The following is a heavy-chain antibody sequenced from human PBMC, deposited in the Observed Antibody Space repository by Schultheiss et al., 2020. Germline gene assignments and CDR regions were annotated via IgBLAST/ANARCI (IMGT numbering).Heavy chain of an antibody. CDR3: ARGALVGAALNWFDP. CDR1: GGSISSSSYY. J-gene: IGHJ5*02. Sequence: SETLSLTCTVSGGSISSSSYYWGWIRQPPGKGLEWIGEINHSGSTNYNPSLKSRVTISVDTSKNQFSLKLSSVTAADTAVYYCARGALVGAALNWFDPWGQGALVTVSS. D-gene: IGHD2-15*01. CDR2: INHSGST. V-gene: IGHV4-39*07.